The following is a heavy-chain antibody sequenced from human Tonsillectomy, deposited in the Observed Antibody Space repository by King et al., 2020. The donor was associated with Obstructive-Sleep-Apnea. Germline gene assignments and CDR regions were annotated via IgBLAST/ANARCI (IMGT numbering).Heavy chain of an antibody. CDR2: IGSAGDT. CDR3: ARGVAPALAGHDAFDI. CDR1: GFIFSSYD. D-gene: IGHD6-19*01. Sequence: VQLVESGGGLVQPGGSLRLSCAASGFIFSSYDMHWVRQAPGKGLEWVAGIGSAGDTQYVGSVTGRSTISRENAKNSLFLHMNGLRDGDTAVYYCARGVAPALAGHDAFDIWGQGTMVTVSS. V-gene: IGHV3-13*04. J-gene: IGHJ3*02.